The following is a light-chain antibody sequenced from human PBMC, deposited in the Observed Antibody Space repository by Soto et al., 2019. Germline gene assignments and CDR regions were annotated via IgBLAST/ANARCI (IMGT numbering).Light chain of an antibody. J-gene: IGKJ2*03. CDR1: QSIDRW. CDR3: QQYNSFPYC. Sequence: DIQMTQSPSTLSASVGGRVTITCRASQSIDRWLAWYQQKPGKAPNLLVYKASSLESGVPSRFSGSGFGTEFTLTITSLQPCDFATYYSQQYNSFPYCFGQGTRPEIK. CDR2: KAS. V-gene: IGKV1-5*03.